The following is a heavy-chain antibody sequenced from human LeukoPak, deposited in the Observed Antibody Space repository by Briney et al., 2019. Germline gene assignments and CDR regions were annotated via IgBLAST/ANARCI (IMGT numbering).Heavy chain of an antibody. D-gene: IGHD3-10*01. V-gene: IGHV3-7*01. CDR1: GFTFSSYW. Sequence: PGGSLRLSCAASGFTFSSYWMGWVRQAPGKGLEWVANIKQDGSEKYYVDSVKGRFTISRDNSKNSPYLQMNSLRVEDTAVYYCARDGIIMVRGVTVFDYWGQGTLVTVSS. CDR2: IKQDGSEK. CDR3: ARDGIIMVRGVTVFDY. J-gene: IGHJ4*02.